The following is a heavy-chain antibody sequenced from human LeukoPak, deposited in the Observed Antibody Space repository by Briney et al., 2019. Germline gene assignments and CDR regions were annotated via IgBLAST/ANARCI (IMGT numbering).Heavy chain of an antibody. D-gene: IGHD5-24*01. CDR1: GFTFSGSA. Sequence: GGSLRLSCAASGFTFSGSAMHWVRQASGKGLEWVGRIRSKANSYATAYAASVKGRFTISRDDSKNTAYLQMNSLKTEDTAVYYCAIERGEMATWLFLHDYWGQGTLVTVSS. J-gene: IGHJ4*02. V-gene: IGHV3-73*01. CDR2: IRSKANSYAT. CDR3: AIERGEMATWLFLHDY.